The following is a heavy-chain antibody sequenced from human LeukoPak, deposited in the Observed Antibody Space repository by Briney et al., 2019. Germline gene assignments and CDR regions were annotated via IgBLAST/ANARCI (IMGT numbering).Heavy chain of an antibody. V-gene: IGHV1-18*01. CDR1: GYTFTSYG. CDR3: ARGLRPSGSYHREYNWFDP. D-gene: IGHD1-26*01. Sequence: ASVKVSCKASGYTFTSYGISWVRQAPGQGLEWVGWISAYNGNTNYAQKLQGRVTMTTDTSTSTAYMELRSLRSDDTAVYYCARGLRPSGSYHREYNWFDPWGQGTLVTVSS. CDR2: ISAYNGNT. J-gene: IGHJ5*02.